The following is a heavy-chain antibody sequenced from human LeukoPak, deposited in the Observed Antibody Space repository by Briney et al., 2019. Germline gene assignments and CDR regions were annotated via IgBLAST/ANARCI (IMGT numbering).Heavy chain of an antibody. J-gene: IGHJ6*02. D-gene: IGHD3-10*02. CDR2: ISGSGGST. CDR3: ARCSGYGMDV. Sequence: GGSLRLSCAASGFTFSSYSMNWVRQAPGKGLEWVSAISGSGGSTYYADSVKGRFTISRDNSENTLYLQMNSLRVEDTAVYNCARCSGYGMDVWGQGTTVTVSS. V-gene: IGHV3-23*01. CDR1: GFTFSSYS.